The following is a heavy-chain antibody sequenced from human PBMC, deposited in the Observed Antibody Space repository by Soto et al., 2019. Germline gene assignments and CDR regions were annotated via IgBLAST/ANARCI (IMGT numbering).Heavy chain of an antibody. Sequence: QVHLVQSGAEVKKPGASVKVSCKTSGYTFTTYGISWVRQAPGQGLEWMGWISAYNGNTNYAQKLQGRVTMTTDTAPCSAYMELRSLWSDDTAVCYCARDLYSYVDSAMYVWGQGTTVNFAS. V-gene: IGHV1-18*04. CDR3: ARDLYSYVDSAMYV. J-gene: IGHJ6*02. CDR2: ISAYNGNT. CDR1: GYTFTTYG. D-gene: IGHD5-18*01.